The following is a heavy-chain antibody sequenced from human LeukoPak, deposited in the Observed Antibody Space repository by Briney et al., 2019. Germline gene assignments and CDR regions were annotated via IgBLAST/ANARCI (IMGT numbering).Heavy chain of an antibody. Sequence: GGSLRLSCAASGFTFSSYSMNWVRQAPGKGLEWVSYISSSSTIYYADSVKGRFTISRDNAKNSLYLQMNSLRAEDTAVYYCARDLGWGYFDYWGQGTLVTVSS. CDR3: ARDLGWGYFDY. CDR2: ISSSSTI. J-gene: IGHJ4*02. CDR1: GFTFSSYS. D-gene: IGHD1-26*01. V-gene: IGHV3-48*01.